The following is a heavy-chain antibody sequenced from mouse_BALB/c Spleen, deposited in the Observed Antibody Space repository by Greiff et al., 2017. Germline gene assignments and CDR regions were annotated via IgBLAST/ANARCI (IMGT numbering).Heavy chain of an antibody. J-gene: IGHJ4*01. CDR2: ISSGSSTI. CDR1: GFTFSSFG. V-gene: IGHV5-17*02. Sequence: EVHLVESGGGLVQPGGSRKLSCAASGFTFSSFGMHWVRQAPEKGLEWVAYISSGSSTIYYADTVKGRFTISRDNPKNTLFLQMTSLRSEDTAMYYCARGGSYYGNYNAMDYWGQGTSVTVSS. D-gene: IGHD2-1*01. CDR3: ARGGSYYGNYNAMDY.